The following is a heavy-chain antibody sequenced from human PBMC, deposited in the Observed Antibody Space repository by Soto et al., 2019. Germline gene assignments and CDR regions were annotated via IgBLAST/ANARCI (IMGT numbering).Heavy chain of an antibody. D-gene: IGHD3-16*02. CDR3: AREYYDYIWGSYRYRGGYFDY. Sequence: EVQLVESGGGLVQPGGSLRLSCAASGFTFSSYWMSWVRQAPGKGLEWVANIKQDGSEKYYVDSVKGRFTISRDNAKNSLYLKMNSLRAEDTAVYYCAREYYDYIWGSYRYRGGYFDYWGQGTLVTVSS. J-gene: IGHJ4*02. CDR2: IKQDGSEK. CDR1: GFTFSSYW. V-gene: IGHV3-7*01.